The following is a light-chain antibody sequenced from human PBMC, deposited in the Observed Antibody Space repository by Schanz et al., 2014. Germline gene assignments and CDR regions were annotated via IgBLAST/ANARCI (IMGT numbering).Light chain of an antibody. CDR2: DVT. CDR3: CSYTSAGTLV. V-gene: IGLV2-14*01. Sequence: QSALTQPASVSGSPGQSITISCSGTSSNVGGYNSVSWYQQRPGKAPKLMLYDVTTRPSGISSRFSGSKSGNTASLTISGLQAEDEGDYFCCSYTSAGTLVFGGGTKVTVL. J-gene: IGLJ2*01. CDR1: SSNVGGYNS.